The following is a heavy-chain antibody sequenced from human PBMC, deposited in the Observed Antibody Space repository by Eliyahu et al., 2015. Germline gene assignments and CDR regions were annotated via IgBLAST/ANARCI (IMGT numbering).Heavy chain of an antibody. D-gene: IGHD5-12*01. J-gene: IGHJ4*01. CDR1: GYRFTDYY. CDR2: INPHSGIT. V-gene: IGHV1-2*02. Sequence: QVQLLQSGAEVKKPGAGVTVSCRTSGYRFTDYYIXWVRQAPGQGLEWMGWINPHSGITVYGQKFQGKVTMTKDTSISTAYLELSSLRSEDTALYFCAKGRSGFDSLWHFDIWGQGTLVTVSS. CDR3: AKGRSGFDSLWHFDI.